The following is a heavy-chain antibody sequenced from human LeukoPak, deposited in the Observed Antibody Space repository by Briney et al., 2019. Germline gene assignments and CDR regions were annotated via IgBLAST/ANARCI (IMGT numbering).Heavy chain of an antibody. V-gene: IGHV1-2*02. CDR3: ARRAYSGYYYNLDYFDY. D-gene: IGHD3-22*01. CDR1: GYTFTGYY. J-gene: IGHJ4*02. Sequence: ASVKVSCKASGYTFTGYYMHWVRQAPGQAPEWMGWINPNSGVTNYAQKFPGRVTMTRDTSISTAYMELSRLRSDDTAVYYCARRAYSGYYYNLDYFDYWGQGTLVTVSS. CDR2: INPNSGVT.